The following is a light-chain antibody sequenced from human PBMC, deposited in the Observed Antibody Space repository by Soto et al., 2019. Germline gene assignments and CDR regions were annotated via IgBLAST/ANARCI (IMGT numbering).Light chain of an antibody. CDR1: SSDVGRYNY. Sequence: SVLTQPRSVSGSPGQSVTISCTGTSSDVGRYNYVSWYQHHPGKAPKLMIYGVNERPSGVPDRFSGSKSGNTASLTISGLQAEDEADYHCCSYAGSYILVFGGGTKLTVL. CDR2: GVN. J-gene: IGLJ3*02. V-gene: IGLV2-11*01. CDR3: CSYAGSYILV.